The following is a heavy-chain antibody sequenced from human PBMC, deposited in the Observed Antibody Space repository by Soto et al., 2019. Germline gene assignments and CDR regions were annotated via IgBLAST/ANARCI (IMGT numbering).Heavy chain of an antibody. J-gene: IGHJ4*02. CDR1: GFRFDDYA. CDR3: TKCSKTHVLD. Sequence: EVQLVESGGGLVQPGGSLRLSCAASGFRFDDYAMHWVRQAPGKGLEWVSGISWNTGVFGYADAVKGRFTISRDNARNSLFLEMSRLRADDTAFYYCTKCSKTHVLDWGQGALVTVSS. CDR2: ISWNTGVF. D-gene: IGHD4-4*01. V-gene: IGHV3-9*01.